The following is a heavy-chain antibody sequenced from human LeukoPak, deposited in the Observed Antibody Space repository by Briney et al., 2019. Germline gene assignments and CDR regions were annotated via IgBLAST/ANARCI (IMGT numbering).Heavy chain of an antibody. CDR2: INPNSGGT. J-gene: IGHJ4*02. CDR1: GYTFTGYY. CDR3: ARVDEDIYYFDC. V-gene: IGHV1-2*02. Sequence: ASVKVSCKASGYTFTGYYMHWVRQAPGQGLGWMGWINPNSGGTNYAQKFQGRVTMTRDTSISTAYMELSRLRSDDTAVYYCARVDEDIYYFDCWGQGTLVTVSS.